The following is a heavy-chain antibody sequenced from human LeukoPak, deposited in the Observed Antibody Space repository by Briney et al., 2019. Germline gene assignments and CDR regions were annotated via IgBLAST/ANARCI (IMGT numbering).Heavy chain of an antibody. CDR2: ISSSGGNT. Sequence: PGGSLRLSCTASGITFNSYAMSWVRQAPGKGLEWVSGISSSGGNTYYADPAKGRFTVSRDNSKNTLYLQMNSLSAEDTAVYYCAQRGTVTRGFDYWGQGTLVTVSS. J-gene: IGHJ4*02. V-gene: IGHV3-23*01. CDR3: AQRGTVTRGFDY. D-gene: IGHD4-17*01. CDR1: GITFNSYA.